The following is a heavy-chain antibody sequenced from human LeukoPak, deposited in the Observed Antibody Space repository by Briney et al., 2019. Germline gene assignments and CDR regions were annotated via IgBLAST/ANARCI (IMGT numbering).Heavy chain of an antibody. V-gene: IGHV3-48*01. CDR3: ARDAAGYSSSWYYFDY. D-gene: IGHD6-13*01. CDR1: GFTFSSYS. CDR2: ISSSSSTI. J-gene: IGHJ4*02. Sequence: GGSLRLSCAASGFTFSSYSMNWVRQAPGKGLEWVSYISSSSSTIYYADSVKGRFTTSRDNAKNSLYLQMNSLRAEDTAVYYCARDAAGYSSSWYYFDYWGQGTLVTVSS.